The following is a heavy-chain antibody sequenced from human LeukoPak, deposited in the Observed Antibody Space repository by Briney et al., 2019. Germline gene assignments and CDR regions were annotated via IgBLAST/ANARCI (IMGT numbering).Heavy chain of an antibody. D-gene: IGHD3-10*01. Sequence: PSQTLSLTCTVSGGSISSGDYYWTWIRQPPGKGLEWIGYIYYSGNTYSNPSLKSRVTISVDTSKNQFSLQLSSVTAADTAVYYCARSYGSGSYWFDPWGQGTLVTVSS. CDR3: ARSYGSGSYWFDP. V-gene: IGHV4-30-4*08. CDR2: IYYSGNT. CDR1: GGSISSGDYY. J-gene: IGHJ5*02.